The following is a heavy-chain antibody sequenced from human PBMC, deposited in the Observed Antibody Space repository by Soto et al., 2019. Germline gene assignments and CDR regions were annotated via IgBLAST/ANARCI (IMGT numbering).Heavy chain of an antibody. V-gene: IGHV4-59*08. CDR1: GDSISSYY. J-gene: IGHJ6*03. Sequence: SETLSLTCTVSGDSISSYYWSWIRQPPGKGLEWIGYVYYSGTTNYNPSLKSRVTISVDTSRSQFSLKLSSVTATDTAVYYCARQPSSKPFYYMDVWGKGTTVTVYS. CDR3: ARQPSSKPFYYMDV. CDR2: VYYSGTT. D-gene: IGHD2-2*01.